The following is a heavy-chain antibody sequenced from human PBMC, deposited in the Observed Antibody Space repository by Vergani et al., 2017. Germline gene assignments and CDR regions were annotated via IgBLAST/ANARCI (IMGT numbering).Heavy chain of an antibody. CDR3: ARAPGRRCSGGSCYSSFRWFDP. Sequence: QVQLVQSGAEVKKPGASVKVSCWASGYTFIEYDIDWVRQAAGQGLEWMGWMNPKSGNSGFAQKFQGRVTMTRDTSISKAYMELNSLTSEDTAVYYCARAPGRRCSGGSCYSSFRWFDPWGQGTLVTVFS. CDR1: GYTFIEYD. D-gene: IGHD2-15*01. CDR2: MNPKSGNS. J-gene: IGHJ5*02. V-gene: IGHV1-8*01.